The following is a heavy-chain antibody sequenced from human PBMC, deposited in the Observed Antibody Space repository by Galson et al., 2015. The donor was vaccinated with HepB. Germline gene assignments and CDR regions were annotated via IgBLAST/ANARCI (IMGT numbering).Heavy chain of an antibody. CDR3: ARQPTRDGYSTFDY. D-gene: IGHD6-13*01. CDR1: GYIFTNYW. V-gene: IGHV5-51*01. Sequence: QSGAEVKKPGESLRISCKGSGYIFTNYWIALVRQMPGKGLEWMGIIYPGDSDTRYSPSFQGQVTISADKSISTAYPQWSSLKASDTAMYYCARQPTRDGYSTFDYWGQGTLVTVSS. CDR2: IYPGDSDT. J-gene: IGHJ4*02.